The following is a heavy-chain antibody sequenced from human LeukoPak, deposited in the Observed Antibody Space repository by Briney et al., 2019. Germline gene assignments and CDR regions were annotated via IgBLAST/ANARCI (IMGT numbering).Heavy chain of an antibody. CDR1: GASISSSGSY. CDR2: SYYTGST. Sequence: SETLSLTCTVSGASISSSGSYWVWIRQPPGKGLEWIGSSYYTGSTYYNPSLKSRVTISVDTAKNQFSLKLTSVTAADTAVYYCARGALISDFWSGYPVDYWGQGTLVTVSS. J-gene: IGHJ4*02. D-gene: IGHD3-3*01. V-gene: IGHV4-39*07. CDR3: ARGALISDFWSGYPVDY.